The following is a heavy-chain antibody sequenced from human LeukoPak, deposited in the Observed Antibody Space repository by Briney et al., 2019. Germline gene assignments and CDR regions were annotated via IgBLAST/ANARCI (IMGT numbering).Heavy chain of an antibody. CDR3: ARGKKTLPTNYYYYYMDV. V-gene: IGHV4-34*01. CDR1: GGSFSGYY. CDR2: INHSGST. J-gene: IGHJ6*03. Sequence: KPSETLSLTCAVYGGSFSGYYWSWIRQPPGKGLEWIGEINHSGSTNYNPSLKSRVTISVDTSKNQFSLKLSSVTAADTAVYYCARGKKTLPTNYYYYYMDVWGKGTTVTVSS.